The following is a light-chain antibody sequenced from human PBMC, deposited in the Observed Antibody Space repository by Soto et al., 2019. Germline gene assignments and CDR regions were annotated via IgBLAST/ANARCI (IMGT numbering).Light chain of an antibody. CDR2: ATS. V-gene: IGKV3-11*01. Sequence: EVLLTQSPATLPLSPGERATLSCWANQSVNGYLAWYQQKPGQPPRLIIYATSNRASGIPARFSGSGSGTDFTLTISSLQPEDFETYYCLQDYNYPWTFGQGTKVDIK. J-gene: IGKJ1*01. CDR3: LQDYNYPWT. CDR1: QSVNGY.